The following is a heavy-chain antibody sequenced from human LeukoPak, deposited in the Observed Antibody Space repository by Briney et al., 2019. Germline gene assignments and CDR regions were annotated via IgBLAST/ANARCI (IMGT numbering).Heavy chain of an antibody. D-gene: IGHD3-22*01. V-gene: IGHV4-59*01. CDR1: GASISSYY. CDR2: IYYSGST. CDR3: ARHRYYYDTSGYYYQP. Sequence: SETLSLTCTVSGASISSYYWSWIRQPPGKGLEWIGYIYYSGSTNYNPSLKSRVTISVDTSKNQFSLRLSSVTAADTAVYYCARHRYYYDTSGYYYQPWGQGTLVTVSS. J-gene: IGHJ5*02.